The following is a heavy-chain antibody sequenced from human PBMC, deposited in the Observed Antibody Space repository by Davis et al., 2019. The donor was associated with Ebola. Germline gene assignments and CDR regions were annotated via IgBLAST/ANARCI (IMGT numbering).Heavy chain of an antibody. J-gene: IGHJ6*02. V-gene: IGHV3-48*02. Sequence: GGSLRLSCAASGVDFSDYSMTWVRQAPGKGLQWLSYISSGGVTTYYADSVTGRFSTSRDNAKNSLFLQMSSLRDEDTAVYYCARVNLWSRGWGMDVWGQGTTVTVSS. D-gene: IGHD2-21*01. CDR3: ARVNLWSRGWGMDV. CDR1: GVDFSDYS. CDR2: ISSGGVTT.